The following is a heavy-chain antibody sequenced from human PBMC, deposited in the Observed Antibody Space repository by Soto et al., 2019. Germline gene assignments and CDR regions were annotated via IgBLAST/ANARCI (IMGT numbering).Heavy chain of an antibody. J-gene: IGHJ5*02. CDR2: IYYSGST. V-gene: IGHV4-59*01. D-gene: IGHD3-10*01. CDR3: ARVRYGSGSYYVNMKKNGFDP. Sequence: SETLSLTCTVSGGSISSYYWSWIRQPPGKGLEWIGYIYYSGSTNYNPSLKSRVTISVDTSKNQFSLKLSSVTAADTAVYYCARVRYGSGSYYVNMKKNGFDPWGQGTLVTVS. CDR1: GGSISSYY.